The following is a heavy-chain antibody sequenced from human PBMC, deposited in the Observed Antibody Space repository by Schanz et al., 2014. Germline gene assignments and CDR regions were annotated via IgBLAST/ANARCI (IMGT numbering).Heavy chain of an antibody. CDR2: INPSVGNT. V-gene: IGHV1-46*03. Sequence: QVQLVQSGAEVKKPGASVKVSCEASGYTFTSYYIHWFRQAPGQGLEWMGLINPSVGNTNYAQKFRGRVTMARDASTSTSYMELSSLRSEDTAVYFCARGPSTGAFDIWGQGTMVTVSS. CDR1: GYTFTSYY. J-gene: IGHJ3*02. CDR3: ARGPSTGAFDI.